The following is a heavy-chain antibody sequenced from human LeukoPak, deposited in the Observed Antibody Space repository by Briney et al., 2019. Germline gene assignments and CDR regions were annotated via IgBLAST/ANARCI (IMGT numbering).Heavy chain of an antibody. CDR1: GGSISSSSYY. Sequence: PSETLSLTCTVSGGSISSSSYYWGWIRQPPGKGLEWIGSIYYSGSTYYNPSLKGRVTISVDTSKNQFSLKLSSVTAADTAVYYCAREVVTALVTGWFDPWGQGTLVTVSS. D-gene: IGHD2-21*02. V-gene: IGHV4-39*07. J-gene: IGHJ5*02. CDR2: IYYSGST. CDR3: AREVVTALVTGWFDP.